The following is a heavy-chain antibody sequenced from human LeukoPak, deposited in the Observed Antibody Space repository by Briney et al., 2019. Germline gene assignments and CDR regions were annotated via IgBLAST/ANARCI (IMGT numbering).Heavy chain of an antibody. Sequence: SETLSLTCTVSGYSISSGYYWGWIRQPPGKGLEWIGSIYHSGSTYYNPSLKSRVTISVDTSKNQFSLKLSSVTAADTAVYYCARLAPRRIAALYYFDYWGQGTLVTVSS. J-gene: IGHJ4*02. CDR2: IYHSGST. D-gene: IGHD6-13*01. CDR1: GYSISSGYY. CDR3: ARLAPRRIAALYYFDY. V-gene: IGHV4-38-2*02.